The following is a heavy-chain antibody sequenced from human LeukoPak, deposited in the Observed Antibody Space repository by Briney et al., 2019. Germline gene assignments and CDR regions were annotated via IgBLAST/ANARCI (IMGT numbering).Heavy chain of an antibody. D-gene: IGHD2-15*01. Sequence: ASVKVSYKASGYTFTSYGISWVRQAPGQGLEWMGWISAYNGNTNYAQKLQGRVTMTTDTSTSTAYMELRSLRSDDTAVYYCARDSGYCSGGSCYSPSWYYYYGMDVWGQGTTVTVSS. V-gene: IGHV1-18*01. J-gene: IGHJ6*02. CDR1: GYTFTSYG. CDR3: ARDSGYCSGGSCYSPSWYYYYGMDV. CDR2: ISAYNGNT.